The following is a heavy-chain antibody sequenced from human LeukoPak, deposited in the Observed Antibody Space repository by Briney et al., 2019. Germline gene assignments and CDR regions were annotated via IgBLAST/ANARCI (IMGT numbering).Heavy chain of an antibody. CDR2: IIPILGIA. J-gene: IGHJ4*02. Sequence: SVKVSCKASGYTFTSYGISWVRQAPGQGLEWMGRIIPILGIANYAQKFQGRVTITADKSTSTAYMELSSLRSEDTAVYYCAILERPDYWGQGTLVTVSS. CDR1: GYTFTSYG. CDR3: AILERPDY. V-gene: IGHV1-69*04. D-gene: IGHD1-1*01.